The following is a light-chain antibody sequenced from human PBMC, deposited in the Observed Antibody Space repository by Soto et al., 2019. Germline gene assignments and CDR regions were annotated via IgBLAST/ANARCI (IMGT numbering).Light chain of an antibody. CDR3: QQYGSSPYT. V-gene: IGKV3-20*01. CDR2: GAS. Sequence: DIVLTQSPCTVSLSPGDRATLSCRASQSVSSSYLAWYQQKPGQAPRLLIYGASSRATGVPDRFSGSGSGTGFTLTISRLEPEDFAVYYCQQYGSSPYTFGQGTKLEIK. J-gene: IGKJ2*01. CDR1: QSVSSSY.